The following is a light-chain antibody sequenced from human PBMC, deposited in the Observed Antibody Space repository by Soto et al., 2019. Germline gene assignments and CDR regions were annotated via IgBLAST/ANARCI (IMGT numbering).Light chain of an antibody. CDR2: AAS. J-gene: IGKJ5*01. Sequence: EIVMTQSPATLSLSPGEGATLSCRASQSVKTNLDWYQQKPGQAPRLLIYAASTRATGVADRFRGSGSGTEFTLTITSLQSEDFAVYYCLQYNNWPPLTFGQGTRLEIK. CDR3: LQYNNWPPLT. V-gene: IGKV3-15*01. CDR1: QSVKTN.